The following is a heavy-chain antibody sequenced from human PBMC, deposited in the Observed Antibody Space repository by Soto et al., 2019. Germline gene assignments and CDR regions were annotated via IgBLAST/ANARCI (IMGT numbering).Heavy chain of an antibody. J-gene: IGHJ4*02. D-gene: IGHD2-15*01. Sequence: QVQLVQSGAEVKKPGSSVKVSCKASGGTFSSYTISWVRQAPGQGLEWMGRIIPILGIANYAQKFQGRVTITADNPTSTAYLELISLRAEDTAVYDWARGRSGTGDYWGQGTLVTVSS. CDR1: GGTFSSYT. CDR3: ARGRSGTGDY. V-gene: IGHV1-69*02. CDR2: IIPILGIA.